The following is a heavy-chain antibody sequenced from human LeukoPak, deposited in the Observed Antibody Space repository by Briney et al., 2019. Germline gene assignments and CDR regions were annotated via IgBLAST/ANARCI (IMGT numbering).Heavy chain of an antibody. D-gene: IGHD3-9*01. CDR3: AKDEMKAVVLRYFDWGEAFDY. CDR2: ISGSGGST. CDR1: GFTFSSYA. V-gene: IGHV3-23*01. J-gene: IGHJ4*02. Sequence: PGGSLRLSCAASGFTFSSYAMSWVRQAPGKGLEWVSAISGSGGSTYYADSVKGRFTISRDNSKNTLYLQMNSLRAENTAVYYCAKDEMKAVVLRYFDWGEAFDYWGQGTLVTVSS.